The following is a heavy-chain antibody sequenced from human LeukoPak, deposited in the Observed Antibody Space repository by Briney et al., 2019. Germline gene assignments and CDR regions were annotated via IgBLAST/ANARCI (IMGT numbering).Heavy chain of an antibody. D-gene: IGHD4-17*01. CDR3: AKVLYGDYLGDFDL. CDR1: GFTFSSYT. CDR2: ITGGST. V-gene: IGHV3-23*01. Sequence: GGSLRLSCAASGFTFSSYTMSWVRQAPGKGLEWISAITGGSTYYADSVKGRFTVSRDNSKNTLYLQMNSLRAEDTAVYYYAKVLYGDYLGDFDLWGRGTLVTVSS. J-gene: IGHJ2*01.